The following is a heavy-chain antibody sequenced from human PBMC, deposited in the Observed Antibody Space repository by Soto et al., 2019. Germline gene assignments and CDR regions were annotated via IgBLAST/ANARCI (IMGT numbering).Heavy chain of an antibody. J-gene: IGHJ3*02. CDR1: GFTFSNFA. Sequence: GASLRLSCAASGFTFSNFAMRCLRQAPGKGLEWGSDISRSGGITYYAESVNGRFTISIDNSKNTLYLQMNSLRAEDTAVYYCAKDRGDYYDSSGYLGDAFDIWGKGTMVTVSS. D-gene: IGHD3-22*01. CDR2: ISRSGGIT. CDR3: AKDRGDYYDSSGYLGDAFDI. V-gene: IGHV3-23*01.